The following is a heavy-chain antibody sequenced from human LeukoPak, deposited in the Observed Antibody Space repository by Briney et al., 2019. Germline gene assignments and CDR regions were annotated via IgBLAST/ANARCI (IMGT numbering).Heavy chain of an antibody. CDR3: ARRVGYSSGWDLKSSKVDAFDI. V-gene: IGHV5-51*01. D-gene: IGHD6-19*01. J-gene: IGHJ3*02. CDR1: GYSFTSYW. CDR2: IYPGDSDT. Sequence: GESLKISCKGSGYSFTSYWIGWVRQMPGKGLEWMGIIYPGDSDTRYSPSFQGQVTISADKSISTAYLQWSSLKASDTAMYYCARRVGYSSGWDLKSSKVDAFDIWGQGTMVTVSS.